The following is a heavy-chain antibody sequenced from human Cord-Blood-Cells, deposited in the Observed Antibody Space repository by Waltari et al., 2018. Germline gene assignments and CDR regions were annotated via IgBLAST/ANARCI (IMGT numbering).Heavy chain of an antibody. CDR2: IYYSGRT. CDR3: AMKRAAGIDY. V-gene: IGHV4-39*01. D-gene: IGHD6-13*01. CDR1: GGSISRSRYY. Sequence: QLQLQESGPGLGKTSETLSLTCTVSGGSISRSRYYWGWIRQPPGKGLEWIGSIYYSGRTSYTPSIKSRVTISVDTSNTQFSLKRSSVTAADAAVYYCAMKRAAGIDYWGQGTLVTVSS. J-gene: IGHJ4*02.